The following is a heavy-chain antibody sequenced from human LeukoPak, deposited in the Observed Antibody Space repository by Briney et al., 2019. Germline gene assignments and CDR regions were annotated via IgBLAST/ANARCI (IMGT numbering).Heavy chain of an antibody. J-gene: IGHJ6*03. CDR1: GGSFSGYY. D-gene: IGHD3-22*01. Sequence: PSETLSLTCAVYGGSFSGYYWTWIRQAPGKGLEWIGEINPSGRISYNPSLKSRLTISVDASKNQYSLNLRSLTAADTAVYYCARGRQEVSMIVVVMTAVSYYLDVWGKGTTVTVS. V-gene: IGHV4-34*01. CDR3: ARGRQEVSMIVVVMTAVSYYLDV. CDR2: INPSGRI.